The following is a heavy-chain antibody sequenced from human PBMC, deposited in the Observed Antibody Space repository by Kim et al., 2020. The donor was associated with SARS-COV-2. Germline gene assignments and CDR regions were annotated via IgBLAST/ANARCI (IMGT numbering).Heavy chain of an antibody. CDR2: IYYSGST. D-gene: IGHD3-22*01. CDR3: ARSNYYDSSGYYV. J-gene: IGHJ4*02. V-gene: IGHV4-39*01. Sequence: SETLSLTCSLSGDSISSSGYYWGWIRQPPGKGLEWIGTIYYSGSTYYNPSLESRVTISVDTSKNQFSLKLDSVTAADTAVYYCARSNYYDSSGYYVWGQGTLVTVSS. CDR1: GDSISSSGYY.